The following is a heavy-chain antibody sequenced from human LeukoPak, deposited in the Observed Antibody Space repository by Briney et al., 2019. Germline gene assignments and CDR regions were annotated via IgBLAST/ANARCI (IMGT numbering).Heavy chain of an antibody. V-gene: IGHV3-21*01. CDR2: ISSSSSYI. J-gene: IGHJ5*02. CDR3: ARGVTGRGFDP. CDR1: GFTFSSYS. D-gene: IGHD7-27*01. Sequence: GGSLRLSCAASGFTFSSYSMNWVRQAPGRGLEWVSSISSSSSYIYYADSVKGRFTISRDNAKNSLYLQMNSLRAEDTAVYYCARGVTGRGFDPWGQGTLVTVSS.